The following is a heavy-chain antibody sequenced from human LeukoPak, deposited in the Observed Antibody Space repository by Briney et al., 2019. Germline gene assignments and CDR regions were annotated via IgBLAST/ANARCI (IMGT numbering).Heavy chain of an antibody. CDR2: NSAYNGNT. J-gene: IGHJ3*02. Sequence: GASVTVSFMASVYTFTSYGISWVRPAPGRGREWMGWNSAYNGNTNYAQKLQGRVTMTTDTSTSTAYMELRSLRSDDTAVYYCASLEGYYYDSSGTDAFDIWGQGTMVTVSS. V-gene: IGHV1-18*01. CDR1: VYTFTSYG. CDR3: ASLEGYYYDSSGTDAFDI. D-gene: IGHD3-22*01.